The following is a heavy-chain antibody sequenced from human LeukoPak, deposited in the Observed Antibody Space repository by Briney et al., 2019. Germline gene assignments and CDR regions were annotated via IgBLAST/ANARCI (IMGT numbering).Heavy chain of an antibody. D-gene: IGHD1-26*01. CDR3: ARGRPGVGAFDI. CDR2: IYYSGST. J-gene: IGHJ3*02. Sequence: SETLSLTCTVSGGSISSYYWSWIRQPPGKGLEWIGYIYYSGSTNYNPSLKSRVTISVDTSKNQFSLKLSSVTAADTAVYYCARGRPGVGAFDIWGQGTMVTVSS. V-gene: IGHV4-59*01. CDR1: GGSISSYY.